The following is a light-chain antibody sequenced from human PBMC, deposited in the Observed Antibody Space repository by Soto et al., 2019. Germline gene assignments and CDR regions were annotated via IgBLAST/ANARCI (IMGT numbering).Light chain of an antibody. J-gene: IGKJ1*01. CDR3: QQYGSSRGT. Sequence: EIVLTQSPGTLSLSQGERATLSCGASQSVSSSCLAWYQQKPGQAPRLLIYGASSRAPGIPDRFSGSGSGTDFTLNISRLQPEDFAVYYCQQYGSSRGTFGQGTKVDIK. CDR1: QSVSSSC. CDR2: GAS. V-gene: IGKV3-20*01.